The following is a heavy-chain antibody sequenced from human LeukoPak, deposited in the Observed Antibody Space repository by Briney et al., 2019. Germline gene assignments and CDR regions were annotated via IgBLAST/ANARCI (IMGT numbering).Heavy chain of an antibody. V-gene: IGHV1-18*01. CDR1: GYTFTIYA. Sequence: ASVKVSCKASGYTFTIYAISWVRQAPGQGLEWMGWISAYNDNTNYAQKFQGRVTMTTDTSTSTAYMELRSLRSDDTAVYYCARDVGEGYCSGGSCSDYWGQGNLVTVSS. J-gene: IGHJ4*02. CDR3: ARDVGEGYCSGGSCSDY. CDR2: ISAYNDNT. D-gene: IGHD2-15*01.